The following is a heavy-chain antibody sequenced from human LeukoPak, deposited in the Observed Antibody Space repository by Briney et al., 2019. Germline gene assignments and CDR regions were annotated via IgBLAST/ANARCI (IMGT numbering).Heavy chain of an antibody. CDR1: GGSISSSNW. CDR3: ATPRAERYYDSSGYSGGYYYYGMDV. J-gene: IGHJ6*02. D-gene: IGHD3-22*01. CDR2: IYHSGST. V-gene: IGHV4-4*02. Sequence: SETLSLTCAVSGGSISSSNWWSWVRPPPGKGLEWIGEIYHSGSTNYNPSLKSRVTISVDESKNQFSLKLSSVTAADTAVYYCATPRAERYYDSSGYSGGYYYYGMDVWGQGTTVTVSS.